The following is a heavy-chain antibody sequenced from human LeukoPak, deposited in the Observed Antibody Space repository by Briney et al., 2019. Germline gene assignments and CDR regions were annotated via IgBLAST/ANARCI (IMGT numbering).Heavy chain of an antibody. CDR2: IYYSGST. J-gene: IGHJ4*02. V-gene: IGHV4-39*01. CDR1: GGSIISSSFY. Sequence: PSETLSLTCTVSGGSIISSSFYWGWIRQPPGKGVEWIGSIYYSGSTYYNTSLKSRVTISVDTSKNQFSLKLSSVTAADTAVYYCARRVAVAGTIDYWGQGTLVTVSS. CDR3: ARRVAVAGTIDY. D-gene: IGHD6-19*01.